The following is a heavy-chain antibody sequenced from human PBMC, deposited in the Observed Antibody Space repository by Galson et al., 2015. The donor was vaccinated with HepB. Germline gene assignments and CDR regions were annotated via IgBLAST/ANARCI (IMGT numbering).Heavy chain of an antibody. CDR3: ARAKYLYSTFDY. Sequence: SCKASGYTFTGYYMHWVRQAPGQGLEWMGWINPNSGGTNYARKFQDWVTMTRDTSISTAYMELSRLRSDDTAVYFCARAKYLYSTFDYWGQGALVTVSS. CDR1: GYTFTGYY. V-gene: IGHV1-2*04. CDR2: INPNSGGT. J-gene: IGHJ4*02. D-gene: IGHD5-18*01.